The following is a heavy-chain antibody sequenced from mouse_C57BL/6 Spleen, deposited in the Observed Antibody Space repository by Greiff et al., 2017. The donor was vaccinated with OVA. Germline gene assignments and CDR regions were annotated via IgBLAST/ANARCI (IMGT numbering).Heavy chain of an antibody. CDR3: ARGAQATRAWFAY. J-gene: IGHJ3*01. V-gene: IGHV1-4*01. D-gene: IGHD3-2*02. Sequence: QVHVKQSGAELARPGASVKMSCKASGYTFTSYTMHWVKLRPGQGLEWIGYINPSSGYTKYNQKFKDKATLTADKSSSTAYMQLSSLTSEDSAVYYCARGAQATRAWFAYWGQGTLVTVSA. CDR2: INPSSGYT. CDR1: GYTFTSYT.